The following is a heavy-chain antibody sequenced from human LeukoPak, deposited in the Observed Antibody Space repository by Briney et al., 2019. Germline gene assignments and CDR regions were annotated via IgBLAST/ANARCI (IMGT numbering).Heavy chain of an antibody. CDR1: GYTFTDYY. CDR2: INPDSGGT. J-gene: IGHJ4*02. Sequence: ASVKVSCKASGYTFTDYYMHCVRQAPGQGLEGMGWINPDSGGTNYAQNFQGRVTMTRDTSISTAYMELSRLRSDDTAVYYCARPFIETPSLGALDYWGQGTLVTVSS. CDR3: ARPFIETPSLGALDY. V-gene: IGHV1-2*02. D-gene: IGHD4-23*01.